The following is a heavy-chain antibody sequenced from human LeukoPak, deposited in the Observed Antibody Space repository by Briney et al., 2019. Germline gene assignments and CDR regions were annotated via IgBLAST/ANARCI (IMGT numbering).Heavy chain of an antibody. Sequence: GASVKVSCKASGYIFTSYYMHWVRQAPGQGLEWMGIINPSGGSTSHAQKFQGRVTMTRDTSTSTVYMELSSLRSEDTAVYYCARGRLRSSTGPPPRDFDYWGQGTLVTVSS. CDR1: GYIFTSYY. CDR2: INPSGGST. J-gene: IGHJ4*02. V-gene: IGHV1-46*01. D-gene: IGHD4-17*01. CDR3: ARGRLRSSTGPPPRDFDY.